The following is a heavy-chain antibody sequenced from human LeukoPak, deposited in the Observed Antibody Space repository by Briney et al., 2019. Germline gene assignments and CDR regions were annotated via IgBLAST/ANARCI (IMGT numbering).Heavy chain of an antibody. CDR3: ARDGDFWSAQGAFDI. D-gene: IGHD3-3*01. V-gene: IGHV3-48*04. J-gene: IGHJ3*02. Sequence: GGSLRLSCAASGFNYSSYTMNWVRQAPGMGLEWLSYISASRGVTYYADSVKGRFTISRDNAKNSLYLQMNSLRAEDTAVYYCARDGDFWSAQGAFDIWGQGTMVTVSS. CDR2: ISASRGVT. CDR1: GFNYSSYT.